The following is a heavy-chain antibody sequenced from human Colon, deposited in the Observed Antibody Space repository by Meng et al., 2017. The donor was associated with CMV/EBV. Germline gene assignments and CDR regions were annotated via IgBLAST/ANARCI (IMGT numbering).Heavy chain of an antibody. Sequence: GGSLRLSCAGSGFTLSSMYMHWVRQAPGKGLEWVSAFYSGNSTDYADSLKGQFTVSRDNSKNTLYLQMNSLRAEDAATYYCAGGRRYCPNSRCYFFDHWGQETLVTVSS. V-gene: IGHV3-66*02. D-gene: IGHD2-8*01. CDR2: FYSGNST. CDR1: GFTLSSMY. CDR3: AGGRRYCPNSRCYFFDH. J-gene: IGHJ4*02.